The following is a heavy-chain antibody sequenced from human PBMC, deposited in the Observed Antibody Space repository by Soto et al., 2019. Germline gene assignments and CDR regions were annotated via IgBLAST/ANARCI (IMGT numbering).Heavy chain of an antibody. CDR1: GDSVSSNSAA. CDR3: ASMYCSGGSCYFGPNRPFGPDYGMDV. CDR2: TYYRSKWYN. V-gene: IGHV6-1*01. Sequence: SQTLSLTCAISGDSVSSNSAAWNWIRQSPSRGLEWLGRTYYRSKWYNDYAVSVKSRITINPDTSKNQFSLQLNSVTPEDTAVYYCASMYCSGGSCYFGPNRPFGPDYGMDVWGQGTTVTVSS. J-gene: IGHJ6*02. D-gene: IGHD2-15*01.